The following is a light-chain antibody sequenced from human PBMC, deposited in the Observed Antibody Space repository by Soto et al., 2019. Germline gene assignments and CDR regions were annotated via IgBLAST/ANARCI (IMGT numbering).Light chain of an antibody. Sequence: QSVLTQLPSVSEAPGHRVTISCTGTSSDIGAGYDVHWYQQLPGAAPKLLIYSNAIRPSGVPDRFSASKSGTSASLAITGLRAEDEADYYCQSYDSSLTTYVFGTGTKVTVL. CDR2: SNA. CDR3: QSYDSSLTTYV. J-gene: IGLJ1*01. CDR1: SSDIGAGYD. V-gene: IGLV1-40*01.